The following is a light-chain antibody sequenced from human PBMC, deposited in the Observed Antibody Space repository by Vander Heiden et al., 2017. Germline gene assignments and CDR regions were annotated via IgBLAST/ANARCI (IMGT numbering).Light chain of an antibody. CDR1: RNDVGGYEY. J-gene: IGLJ2*01. CDR2: GVS. V-gene: IGLV2-14*03. CDR3: LSYTSSSTVV. Sequence: QPALIPPASVSGSPGQSITIFCTGTRNDVGGYEYVSWYLHHPGEVPKLIIYGVSYRHSGVSNRFSGSKSGNTASLTISGLQAEDEADYYCLSYTSSSTVVFGGGTKVTVL.